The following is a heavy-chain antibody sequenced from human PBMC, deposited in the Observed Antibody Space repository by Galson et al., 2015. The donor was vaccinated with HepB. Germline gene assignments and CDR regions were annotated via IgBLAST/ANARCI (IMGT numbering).Heavy chain of an antibody. CDR3: ARDWQQLGFFDY. D-gene: IGHD6-13*01. J-gene: IGHJ4*02. CDR1: GGTFSSYA. Sequence: SVKVSCKASGGTFSSYAISWVRQAPGQGLEWMGGIIPIFGTANYAQKFQGRVTITADKSTSTAYMELSSLRSEDTAVYYCARDWQQLGFFDYWGQGTLVTVSS. CDR2: IIPIFGTA. V-gene: IGHV1-69*06.